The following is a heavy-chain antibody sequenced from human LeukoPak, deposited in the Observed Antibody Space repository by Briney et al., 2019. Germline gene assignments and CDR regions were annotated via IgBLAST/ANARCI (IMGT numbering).Heavy chain of an antibody. CDR2: INHSGST. CDR1: GGSFSGYY. CDR3: ARGLPRIQLWLLDLFQDY. J-gene: IGHJ4*02. V-gene: IGHV4-34*01. Sequence: SETLSLTCAVYGGSFSGYYWSWIRQPPGKGLEWIGEINHSGSTNYNPSLKSRVTISVDTSKNQFSLKLSSVTAADTAVYYCARGLPRIQLWLLDLFQDYWGQGTLVTVSS. D-gene: IGHD5-18*01.